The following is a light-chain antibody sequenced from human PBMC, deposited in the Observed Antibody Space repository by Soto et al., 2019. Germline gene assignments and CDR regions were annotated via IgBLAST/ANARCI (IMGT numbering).Light chain of an antibody. J-gene: IGKJ2*01. CDR3: QQYYSAPYT. CDR1: QSVLYSSNNRNY. Sequence: DIVMTQSPDSLAVSLGERATINCRSSQSVLYSSNNRNYLAWYQQKLGHPPKLLIYWASTRKSGVPDRFSGSGSGTDFTLTISSLQAEEVAVYYCQQYYSAPYTFGQGTKLEIK. CDR2: WAS. V-gene: IGKV4-1*01.